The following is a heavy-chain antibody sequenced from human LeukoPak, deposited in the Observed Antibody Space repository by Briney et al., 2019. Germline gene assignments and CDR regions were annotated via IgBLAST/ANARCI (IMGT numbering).Heavy chain of an antibody. CDR3: AKAWLSLGILDY. D-gene: IGHD7-27*01. CDR1: GFIFSGYA. Sequence: GGSVRLSCAASGFIFSGYAMSWVRQAPGKGLEWVSGISGSADNTYHADSAKGRFTISRDNSENTVYLQMSSLRVEDTAVYYCAKAWLSLGILDYWGQGTLVTVSS. CDR2: ISGSADNT. V-gene: IGHV3-23*01. J-gene: IGHJ4*02.